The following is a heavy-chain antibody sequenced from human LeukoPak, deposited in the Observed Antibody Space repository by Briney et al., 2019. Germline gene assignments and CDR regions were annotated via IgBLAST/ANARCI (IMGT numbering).Heavy chain of an antibody. CDR1: GYTFTSYG. V-gene: IGHV1-18*01. CDR2: ISAYNGNT. Sequence: GASVKVSCKAFGYTFTSYGISWVRQAPGQGLEWMGWISAYNGNTNYAQKLQGRVTMTTDTSTSTAYMELRSLRSDDTAVYYCARAVVVPAAPGVAFDIWGQGTMVTVSS. CDR3: ARAVVVPAAPGVAFDI. D-gene: IGHD2-2*01. J-gene: IGHJ3*02.